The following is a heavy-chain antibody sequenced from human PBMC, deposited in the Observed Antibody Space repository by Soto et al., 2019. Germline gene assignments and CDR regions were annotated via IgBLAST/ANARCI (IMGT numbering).Heavy chain of an antibody. CDR1: GFTVSSNY. Sequence: EVQVAESGGGLVQPGGSLRLSCAASGFTVSSNYMSWVRQAPGKGLEWVSLIYSGGSTYYADSVKGRFTISRDKSKNTLYRQMNSLRAEDTAMYYCARDRFPYGLDVWGQGTTVTVSS. J-gene: IGHJ6*02. V-gene: IGHV3-66*01. CDR3: ARDRFPYGLDV. D-gene: IGHD3-10*01. CDR2: IYSGGST.